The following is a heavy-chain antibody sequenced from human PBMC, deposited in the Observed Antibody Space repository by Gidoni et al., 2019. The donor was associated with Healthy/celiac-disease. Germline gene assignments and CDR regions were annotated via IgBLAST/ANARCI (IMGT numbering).Heavy chain of an antibody. CDR1: GFTFSSYS. J-gene: IGHJ6*02. CDR3: ARDPPAAMAYYYYGMDV. D-gene: IGHD2-2*01. V-gene: IGHV3-48*02. Sequence: EVQLVESGGGLVTPGGSLRLSCAASGFTFSSYSMNRVRQAPGKGLEWVSYISSSSSTIYYADSVKGRFTISRDNAKNSLYLQMNSLRDEDTAVYYCARDPPAAMAYYYYGMDVWGQGTTVTVSS. CDR2: ISSSSSTI.